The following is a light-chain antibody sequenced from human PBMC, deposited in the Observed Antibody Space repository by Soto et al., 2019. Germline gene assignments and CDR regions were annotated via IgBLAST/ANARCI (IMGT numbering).Light chain of an antibody. CDR1: QSISTW. CDR2: DAF. V-gene: IGKV1-5*01. Sequence: DIQMTQSPSTLSASVGDRVTITFRASQSISTWLAWYQHKPGKAPKLLIYDAFNLESGVPLRFSGSGSGTEFSLTISSLQPDDFATYYCQQYNRYWTFGQGTKVDI. J-gene: IGKJ1*01. CDR3: QQYNRYWT.